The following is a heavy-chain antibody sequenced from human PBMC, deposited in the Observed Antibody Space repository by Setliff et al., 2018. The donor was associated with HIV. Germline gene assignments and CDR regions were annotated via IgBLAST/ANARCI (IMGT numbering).Heavy chain of an antibody. V-gene: IGHV4-4*07. CDR3: ARDSNDYSYYGLFDS. CDR1: GGSFSGYY. Sequence: SETLSLTCAVYGGSFSGYYWSWIRQPAGKGLEWIGHIYTSGSTNYNPSLKSRVTISVDTPKNQFSLKLSSVTAADTAVYYCARDSNDYSYYGLFDSWGQGTLVTVSS. CDR2: IYTSGST. J-gene: IGHJ4*02. D-gene: IGHD4-4*01.